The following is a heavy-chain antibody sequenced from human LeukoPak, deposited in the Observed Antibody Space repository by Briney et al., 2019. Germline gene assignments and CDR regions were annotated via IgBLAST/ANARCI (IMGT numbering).Heavy chain of an antibody. J-gene: IGHJ4*02. V-gene: IGHV3-7*01. Sequence: PGGSLRLSCAASGFTFSSYSMNWVRQAPGKGLEWVANIKYDGSEKYCVDSVKGRFTISRDNAKNALYLQMNSLRVEDTAVYYCARDGSGEWPIGYWGQGTLVTVSS. D-gene: IGHD3-10*01. CDR2: IKYDGSEK. CDR1: GFTFSSYS. CDR3: ARDGSGEWPIGY.